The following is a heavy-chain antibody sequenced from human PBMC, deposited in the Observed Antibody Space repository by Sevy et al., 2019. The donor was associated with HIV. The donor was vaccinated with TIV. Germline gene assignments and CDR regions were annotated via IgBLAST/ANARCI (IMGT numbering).Heavy chain of an antibody. D-gene: IGHD2-2*01. CDR3: ARDNATVSRRGLRYYYYGTDV. Sequence: GGSLRLSCAASGFTFSTYWMSWFRQAPGKGLEWVANINEDGTEKFYVDSVKGRFTMSRDNAKNSLYLQMNSLRAEDAAFYYCARDNATVSRRGLRYYYYGTDVWGQGTTVTGSS. CDR2: INEDGTEK. CDR1: GFTFSTYW. V-gene: IGHV3-7*01. J-gene: IGHJ6*02.